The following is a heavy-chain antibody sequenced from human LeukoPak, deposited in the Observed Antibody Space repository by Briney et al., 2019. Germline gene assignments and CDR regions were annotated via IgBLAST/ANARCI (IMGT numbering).Heavy chain of an antibody. Sequence: SETLSLTCTVSGGPISSSSYYWGWIRQPPGKGLEWIGSIYYSGSTYYNPSLKSRVTISVDTSKNQFSLKLSSVTAADTAVYYCARHTAGLTPFDYWGQGTLVTVSS. CDR3: ARHTAGLTPFDY. J-gene: IGHJ4*02. D-gene: IGHD6-19*01. V-gene: IGHV4-39*01. CDR1: GGPISSSSYY. CDR2: IYYSGST.